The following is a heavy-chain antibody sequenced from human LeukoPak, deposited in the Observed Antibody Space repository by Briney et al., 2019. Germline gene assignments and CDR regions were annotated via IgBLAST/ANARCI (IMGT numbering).Heavy chain of an antibody. V-gene: IGHV3-23*01. Sequence: GGSLRLSCAASGFTFSSYAMSWVRQAPGKGLEWVSAISGSGGSTYYADSVKGRFTISRDNSKNTLYLQMNSLRAEDTAVYYCAKATVSYYYYYMDVWGKGTTVTVSS. CDR3: AKATVSYYYYYMDV. CDR2: ISGSGGST. D-gene: IGHD4-11*01. J-gene: IGHJ6*03. CDR1: GFTFSSYA.